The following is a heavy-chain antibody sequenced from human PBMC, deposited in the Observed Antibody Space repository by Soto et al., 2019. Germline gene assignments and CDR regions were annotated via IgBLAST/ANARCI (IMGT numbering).Heavy chain of an antibody. J-gene: IGHJ4*02. CDR1: GGSVSSGSHY. CDR3: ARSLVVIAGSPLAY. Sequence: QVQLQESGPGLVKPSETLSLTCTVSGGSVSSGSHYWSWIRQSPGKGLEWIGYIYYSGSTSYNPSCKVRAPMHVGASRTQFPLKLSSVTAADTAVYFCARSLVVIAGSPLAYWGQGTLVTVSS. D-gene: IGHD2-15*01. V-gene: IGHV4-61*01. CDR2: IYYSGST.